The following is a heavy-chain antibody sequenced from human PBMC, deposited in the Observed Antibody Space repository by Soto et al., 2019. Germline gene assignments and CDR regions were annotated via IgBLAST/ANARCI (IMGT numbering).Heavy chain of an antibody. D-gene: IGHD1-26*01. Sequence: GASVKVSCKASGYSFTGYYMHWVRQAPGQGLEWMGGIIPIFGTANYAQKFQGRVTITADESTSTAYMELSSLRSEDTAVYYCAREREEQFDYWGQGTLVTVSS. CDR1: GYSFTGYY. J-gene: IGHJ4*02. V-gene: IGHV1-69*13. CDR3: AREREEQFDY. CDR2: IIPIFGTA.